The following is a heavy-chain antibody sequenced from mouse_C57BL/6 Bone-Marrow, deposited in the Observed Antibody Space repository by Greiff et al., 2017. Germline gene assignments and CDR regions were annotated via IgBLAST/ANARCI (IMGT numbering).Heavy chain of an antibody. D-gene: IGHD2-2*01. Sequence: DVKLQESGGGLVKPGGSLKLSCAASGFTFSDYGMHWVRQAPEKGLEWVAYISSGSSTIYYAETVKGRFTISRDNAKNTLFLQMTSLRSEDTAMYYCARRLWFFDYWGQGTTRTVSS. CDR2: ISSGSSTI. J-gene: IGHJ2*01. CDR1: GFTFSDYG. CDR3: ARRLWFFDY. V-gene: IGHV5-17*01.